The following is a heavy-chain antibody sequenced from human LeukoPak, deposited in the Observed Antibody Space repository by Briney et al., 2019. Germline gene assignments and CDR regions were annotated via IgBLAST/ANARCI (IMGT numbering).Heavy chain of an antibody. J-gene: IGHJ4*02. CDR1: GGSFSGYY. CDR3: ARDLHY. V-gene: IGHV4-34*01. Sequence: SETLSLTCAVYGGSFSGYYWSWIRQPPGKGLEWIGEINHSGSTNYNPSLKSRVTISVDKSKNQFSLKLSSVTAADTAVYYCARDLHYWGQGTLVTVSS. CDR2: INHSGST.